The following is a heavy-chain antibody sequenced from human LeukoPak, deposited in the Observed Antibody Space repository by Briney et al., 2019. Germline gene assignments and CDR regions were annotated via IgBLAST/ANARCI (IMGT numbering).Heavy chain of an antibody. CDR1: GFTFSNYW. V-gene: IGHV3-7*01. CDR2: IKTDGSEK. Sequence: PGGSLRLSCEGSGFTFSNYWMGWVRQAPGKGLQWVANIKTDGSEKYYVDSVKGRFTISRDNAKNSLYLQMNSLRAEDTAVYYCARVHTYYDILTLENWYFDLWGRGTLVTVSS. J-gene: IGHJ2*01. D-gene: IGHD3-9*01. CDR3: ARVHTYYDILTLENWYFDL.